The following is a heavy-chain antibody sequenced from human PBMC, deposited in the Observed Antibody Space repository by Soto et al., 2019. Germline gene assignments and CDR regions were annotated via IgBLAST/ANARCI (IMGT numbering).Heavy chain of an antibody. V-gene: IGHV6-1*01. Sequence: PSQTLSLTCAISGDSVSSNSAAWNWIRQSPSRGLEWLGRTYYRSKWYNDYAVSVKSRITINPDTSKNQFSLQLNSVTPEDTAVYYCAGDRGYGNYYYYYGMDVWGQGTTVTVSS. CDR2: TYYRSKWYN. CDR3: AGDRGYGNYYYYYGMDV. J-gene: IGHJ6*02. CDR1: GDSVSSNSAA. D-gene: IGHD5-18*01.